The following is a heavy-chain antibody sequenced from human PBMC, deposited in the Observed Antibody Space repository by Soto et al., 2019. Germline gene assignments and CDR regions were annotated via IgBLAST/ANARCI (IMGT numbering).Heavy chain of an antibody. V-gene: IGHV4-31*03. CDR1: GGSVSSGGYY. J-gene: IGHJ4*02. CDR2: IYHSGNT. CDR3: ARVLRNEKNDDYSRYLDY. Sequence: QVQLQESGPGLVKPSQTLSLTCTVSGGSVSSGGYYWSWIRQHPGKGLEWIGYIYHSGNTYLNPSLKTRVTISVDTSKNQFSLKLSSVTAADTAVYYCARVLRNEKNDDYSRYLDYWGQGTLVSVSS. D-gene: IGHD4-17*01.